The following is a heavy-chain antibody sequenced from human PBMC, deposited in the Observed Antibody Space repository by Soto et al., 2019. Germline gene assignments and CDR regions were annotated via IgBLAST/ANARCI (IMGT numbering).Heavy chain of an antibody. CDR1: GGSISSGGYY. CDR3: ASSGSSSSWYDY. D-gene: IGHD6-13*01. V-gene: IGHV4-31*03. CDR2: IYYSGST. Sequence: QVQLQESDPGLVKPSQTLSLTCTVSGGSISSGGYYWSWIRQHPGKGLEWIGYIYYSGSTYYNPSLKSRVTISVDPSKNQFSLKLSSVTAADTAVYYCASSGSSSSWYDYWGQGTLVTVSS. J-gene: IGHJ4*02.